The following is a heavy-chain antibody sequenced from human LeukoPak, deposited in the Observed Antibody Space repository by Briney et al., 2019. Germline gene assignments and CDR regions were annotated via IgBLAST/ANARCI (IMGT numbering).Heavy chain of an antibody. J-gene: IGHJ4*02. CDR2: INAGNGNT. V-gene: IGHV1-3*01. Sequence: ASVKVSCKASGYTFTSYGISWVRQAPGQRFEWMGWINAGNGNTKYSQKFQGRVTITRDTSASTAYMELSSLRSEDTAVYYCARAFGRWLQMPFFDYWGQGTLVTVSS. CDR3: ARAFGRWLQMPFFDY. D-gene: IGHD5-24*01. CDR1: GYTFTSYG.